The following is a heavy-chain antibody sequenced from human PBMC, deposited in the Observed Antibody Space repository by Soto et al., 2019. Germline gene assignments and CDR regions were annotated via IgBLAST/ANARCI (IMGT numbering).Heavy chain of an antibody. CDR2: INPNSGGT. Sequence: GASVKVSCKASGYTFTGYYMHWVRQAPGQGLEWMGWINPNSGGTNYAQKFQGRVTMTRDTSISTAYMELSRLRSDDTAVYYCARDLSSGYLHHYYYGMDAWGQGTTVTVSS. D-gene: IGHD3-22*01. CDR3: ARDLSSGYLHHYYYGMDA. V-gene: IGHV1-2*02. J-gene: IGHJ6*02. CDR1: GYTFTGYY.